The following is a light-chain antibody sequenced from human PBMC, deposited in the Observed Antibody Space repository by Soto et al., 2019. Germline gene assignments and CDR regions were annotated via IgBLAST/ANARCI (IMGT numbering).Light chain of an antibody. CDR2: GAS. CDR3: QQYGSSPPMT. Sequence: EIVLTQSPGTLSLSPGERATLSCRASQSVSSSYLAWYQQKPGQAPRLLIYGASSRATGIPDRVSGSGSGTEFAITISRLKPEVFAVYYGQQYGSSPPMTFGQGTKVEIK. J-gene: IGKJ1*01. CDR1: QSVSSSY. V-gene: IGKV3-20*01.